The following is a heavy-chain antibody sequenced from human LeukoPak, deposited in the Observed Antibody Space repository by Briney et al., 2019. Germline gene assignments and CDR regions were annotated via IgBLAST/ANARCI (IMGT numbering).Heavy chain of an antibody. CDR3: ARADSSIAARLSRSSIFNYYYYMDV. CDR1: GFIFSTYW. J-gene: IGHJ6*03. Sequence: GGSLRLSCAASGFIFSTYWMSWVRQVPGKGLEWVANIKQDGSEKYYVDSVKGRFTISRDNAKNSLYLQMNSLRAEDAAVYYCARADSSIAARLSRSSIFNYYYYMDVWGKGTTVTVSS. V-gene: IGHV3-7*01. CDR2: IKQDGSEK. D-gene: IGHD6-6*01.